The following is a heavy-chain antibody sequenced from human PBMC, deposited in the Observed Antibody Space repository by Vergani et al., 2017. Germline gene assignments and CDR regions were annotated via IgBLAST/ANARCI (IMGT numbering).Heavy chain of an antibody. CDR1: SHTFQTYG. V-gene: IGHV1-18*01. CDR2: IRPYTGHT. CDR3: AREAPSNSEVTPTAFDV. D-gene: IGHD1-1*01. J-gene: IGHJ3*01. Sequence: QVQLVQSGAELKKPGASVSVSCKGSSHTFQTYGISWVRQAPGKGLEWMAWIRPYTGHTIYAQKFQDRVTMTADTSTNTAYMELRSLSSDDTAVYFCAREAPSNSEVTPTAFDVWGQGTMVTVSS.